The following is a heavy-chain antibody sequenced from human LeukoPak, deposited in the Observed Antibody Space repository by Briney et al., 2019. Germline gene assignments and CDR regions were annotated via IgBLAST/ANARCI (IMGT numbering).Heavy chain of an antibody. D-gene: IGHD3-22*01. CDR2: IIPIFGIA. J-gene: IGHJ1*01. CDR1: GGTFSSYA. Sequence: GASVKVSCKASGGTFSSYAISWVRQAPGQGLEWMGRIIPIFGIANYAQKFQGRVTITADKSTSTAYMELSSLRSEDTAVYYRAGDHDSSGYYYTYFQHWGQGTLVTVSS. V-gene: IGHV1-69*04. CDR3: AGDHDSSGYYYTYFQH.